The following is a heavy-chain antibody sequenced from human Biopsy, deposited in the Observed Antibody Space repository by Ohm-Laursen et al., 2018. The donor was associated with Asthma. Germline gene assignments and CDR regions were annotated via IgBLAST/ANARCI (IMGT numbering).Heavy chain of an antibody. CDR3: VRGSSSWHHGPFHYYYGLDV. V-gene: IGHV4-39*01. CDR1: SGSGGYMRSGNYY. Sequence: SDTLSLTCSLSSGSGGYMRSGNYYWGWIRQPPGKGLEWIGSIYYSGVTYYNPSLETRVTVSADTPTNHVSRKLTSVTAADTAVYYCVRGSSSWHHGPFHYYYGLDVWGQGTTATVSS. CDR2: IYYSGVT. J-gene: IGHJ6*02. D-gene: IGHD6-13*01.